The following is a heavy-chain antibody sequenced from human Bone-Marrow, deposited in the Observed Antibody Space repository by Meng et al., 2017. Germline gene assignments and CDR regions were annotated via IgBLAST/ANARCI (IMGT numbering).Heavy chain of an antibody. CDR3: ARDAVVYSGSSYFDY. Sequence: SVKVFCKASGGTFSSYAISWVRQAPGQGLEWMGGIIPIFGTANYAQKFQGRVTITADESTSTAYMELSSLRSEDTAVYYCARDAVVYSGSSYFDYWGQGTLVTVSS. CDR2: IIPIFGTA. J-gene: IGHJ4*02. D-gene: IGHD1-26*01. CDR1: GGTFSSYA. V-gene: IGHV1-69*13.